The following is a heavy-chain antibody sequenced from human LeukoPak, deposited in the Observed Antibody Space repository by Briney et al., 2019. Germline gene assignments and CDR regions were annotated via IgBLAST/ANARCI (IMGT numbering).Heavy chain of an antibody. CDR1: GFTVSTNY. V-gene: IGHV3-53*01. D-gene: IGHD1-26*01. J-gene: IGHJ6*03. CDR3: VRANGELWDHTYYYYMHV. CDR2: IYSDGSK. Sequence: GALRLSCGASGFTVSTNYMSWVRQGPGKGLEWVSVIYSDGSKYYANSVKGRFTISRDNSKNTLDLQMNSLGAEDTAVYYCVRANGELWDHTYYYYMHVWGKGTTVTVSS.